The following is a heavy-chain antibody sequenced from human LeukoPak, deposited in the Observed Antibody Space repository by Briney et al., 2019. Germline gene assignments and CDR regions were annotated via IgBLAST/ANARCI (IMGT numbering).Heavy chain of an antibody. J-gene: IGHJ6*02. V-gene: IGHV1-8*01. Sequence: GASVKVSCKASGYTFTSYDINWVRQATGQGLEWMGWMNPNSGNTGYAQKFQGRVTMTRNTSISTAYMELSSLRSEDTAVYYCARGRSDYYYYYGMDVRGQGTTVTVSS. CDR3: ARGRSDYYYYYGMDV. D-gene: IGHD3-3*01. CDR1: GYTFTSYD. CDR2: MNPNSGNT.